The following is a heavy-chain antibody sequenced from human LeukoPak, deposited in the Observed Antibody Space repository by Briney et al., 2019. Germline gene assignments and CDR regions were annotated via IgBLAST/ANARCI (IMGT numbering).Heavy chain of an antibody. CDR2: ISSGSNYI. Sequence: GGSLRLSRAASGFTFSSYTMNWVRQAPGKGLEWVSSISSGSNYIYYADSVKGRFTISRDNAKNSLYLQMNSLRAEDTAVYYCARSPGIAVAGTEFDYWGQGTLVTVSS. D-gene: IGHD6-19*01. J-gene: IGHJ4*02. CDR1: GFTFSSYT. CDR3: ARSPGIAVAGTEFDY. V-gene: IGHV3-21*01.